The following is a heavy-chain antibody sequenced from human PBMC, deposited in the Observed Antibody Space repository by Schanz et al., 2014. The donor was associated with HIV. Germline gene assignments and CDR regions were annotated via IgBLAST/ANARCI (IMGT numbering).Heavy chain of an antibody. V-gene: IGHV3-30-3*01. CDR2: ISYDGNNE. CDR1: GFTFSSYA. Sequence: VQLLESGGGLVQPGGSLRLSCAASGFTFSSYAMHWVRQAPGKGLEWVAFISYDGNNEYYAASVKGRFTISRDNSKNTVYLQMNSLRAGDTAMYYCARGPMYAYWGQGNLVTVSS. D-gene: IGHD2-8*01. J-gene: IGHJ4*02. CDR3: ARGPMYAY.